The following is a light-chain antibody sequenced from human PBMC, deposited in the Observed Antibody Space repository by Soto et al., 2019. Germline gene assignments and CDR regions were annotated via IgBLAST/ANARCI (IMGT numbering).Light chain of an antibody. CDR2: AAS. Sequence: AFQMTQSPSSLSASVGDRVTITCRASQDIRNDLGWYQQKPGKATKLLIYAASRLQSGVPPRFSGSGYGTDFTLAISRLQPEDFATYYCLQDDNYPWTFGQGTKVEIK. CDR1: QDIRND. CDR3: LQDDNYPWT. J-gene: IGKJ1*01. V-gene: IGKV1-6*01.